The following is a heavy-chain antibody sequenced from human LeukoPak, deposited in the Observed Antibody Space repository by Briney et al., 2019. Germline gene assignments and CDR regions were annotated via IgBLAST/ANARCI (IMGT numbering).Heavy chain of an antibody. CDR1: GFTVSSNY. CDR3: ARDLGYSSGPNY. D-gene: IGHD6-19*01. CDR2: IHSDGNST. J-gene: IGHJ4*02. V-gene: IGHV3-74*01. Sequence: GGSLRLSCAASGFTVSSNYMSWVRQAPGKGLVWVSRIHSDGNSTSYADSVKGRFTISRDNSKNTLYLQMNSLRAEDTAVYYCARDLGYSSGPNYWGQGTRVTVSS.